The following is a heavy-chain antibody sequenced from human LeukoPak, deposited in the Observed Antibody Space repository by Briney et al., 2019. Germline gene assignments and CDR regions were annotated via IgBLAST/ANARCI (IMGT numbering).Heavy chain of an antibody. CDR2: INSDGSST. Sequence: QPGGSLRLSCAASGFTFSSYWMHWVRQAPGKGLLWVSRINSDGSSTSYADSVKGRFTISRDNAKNTLYLQMNSLRAEDTAVYYCARDPSTMYSSSWDYFDYWGQGTLVTVSS. J-gene: IGHJ4*02. D-gene: IGHD6-13*01. CDR1: GFTFSSYW. CDR3: ARDPSTMYSSSWDYFDY. V-gene: IGHV3-74*01.